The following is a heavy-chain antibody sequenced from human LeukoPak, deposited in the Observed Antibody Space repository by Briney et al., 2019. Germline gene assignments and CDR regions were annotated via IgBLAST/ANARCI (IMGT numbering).Heavy chain of an antibody. CDR3: ARGDTVTTWNY. V-gene: IGHV3-66*02. D-gene: IGHD4-11*01. CDR1: GFNVSSNF. J-gene: IGHJ4*02. CDR2: IYSGGST. Sequence: PGGSLRLSCAASGFNVSSNFMSWVRQAPGKGLEWVSVIYSGGSTYYADSVKGRFTISRDNSKNTLYLQMNSLRAEDTAVYYCARGDTVTTWNYWGQGTLVTVSS.